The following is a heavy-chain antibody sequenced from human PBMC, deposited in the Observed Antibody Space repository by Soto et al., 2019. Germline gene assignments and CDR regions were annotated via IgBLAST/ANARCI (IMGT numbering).Heavy chain of an antibody. V-gene: IGHV3-48*01. CDR2: ISSSSFTI. CDR3: ARDYNDFWSGHLDY. J-gene: IGHJ4*02. Sequence: EVHLVESGGRLVQPGGSLRLSCAASGFSFSDYSMNWVRQAPGRGLEWVSYISSSSFTIHYADSVEGRFAISRDNAKNSLYLQMNSLRAEDTAVYYCARDYNDFWSGHLDYWGQGALVTVSS. D-gene: IGHD3-3*01. CDR1: GFSFSDYS.